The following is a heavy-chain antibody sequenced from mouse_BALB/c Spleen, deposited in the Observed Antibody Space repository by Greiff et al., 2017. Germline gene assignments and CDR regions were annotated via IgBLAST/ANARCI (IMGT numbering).Heavy chain of an antibody. CDR3: ARGGYDVNYAMDY. CDR2: ISDGGSYT. Sequence: EVMLVESGGGLVKPGGSLKLSCAASGFTFSDYYMYWVRQTPEKRLEWVATISDGGSYTYYPDSVKGRFTISRDNAKNNLYLQMSSLKSEDTAMYYCARGGYDVNYAMDYWGQGTSVTVSS. J-gene: IGHJ4*01. D-gene: IGHD2-2*01. V-gene: IGHV5-4*02. CDR1: GFTFSDYY.